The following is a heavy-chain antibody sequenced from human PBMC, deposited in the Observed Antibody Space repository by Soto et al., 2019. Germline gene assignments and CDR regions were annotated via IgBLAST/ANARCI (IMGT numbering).Heavy chain of an antibody. J-gene: IGHJ6*03. CDR3: ARHPPDYYYYMDV. CDR1: GGSISSYY. V-gene: IGHV4-59*08. Sequence: QVQLQESGPGLVKPSETLSLTCTVSGGSISSYYWSWIRQPPGKGLEWIGYIYYSGSTNYNPSLKSRVTISVATSKNQFSLKLSSVTAADTAVYYCARHPPDYYYYMDVWGKGTTVTVSS. CDR2: IYYSGST.